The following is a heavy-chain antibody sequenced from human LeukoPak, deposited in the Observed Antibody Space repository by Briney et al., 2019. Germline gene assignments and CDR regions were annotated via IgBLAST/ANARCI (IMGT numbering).Heavy chain of an antibody. CDR2: ISADGEKS. D-gene: IGHD3-3*01. CDR3: ARERRDFWSGYYYHDAFDI. J-gene: IGHJ3*02. V-gene: IGHV3-43*01. CDR1: GFIFNDYS. Sequence: GGSLRLSCAASGFIFNDYSMHWVRQAPGKGLEWVSLISADGEKSYYEHSVKGRFTISRDNAKNSLYLQMNSLRAEDTAVYYCARERRDFWSGYYYHDAFDIWGQGTMVTVSS.